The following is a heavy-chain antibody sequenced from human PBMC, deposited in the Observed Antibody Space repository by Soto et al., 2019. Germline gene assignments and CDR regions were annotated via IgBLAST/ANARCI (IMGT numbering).Heavy chain of an antibody. CDR2: IYWDDSK. CDR1: GFSLSTSGVG. Sequence: QITLKESGTTLVRPTQTLTLTCSFSGFSLSTSGVGVGWIRQPPGKALEWLAVIYWDDSKHYSPSLRSRLNITKDTSKNQVVLTMTNMDPMDTGTYYCAHKGPEDWPLDYWGQGTLVTVSS. J-gene: IGHJ4*02. V-gene: IGHV2-5*02. CDR3: AHKGPEDWPLDY. D-gene: IGHD3-9*01.